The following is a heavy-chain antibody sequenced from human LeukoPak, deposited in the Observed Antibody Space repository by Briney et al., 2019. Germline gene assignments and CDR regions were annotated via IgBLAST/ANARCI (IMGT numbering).Heavy chain of an antibody. CDR1: GFTFSSYG. V-gene: IGHV3-30*18. CDR3: AKESIYGDYAPPFVY. D-gene: IGHD4-17*01. CDR2: ISYDGSNK. Sequence: GRSLRLSRAGSGFTFSSYGMQWVRQAPGKGLEWVAVISYDGSNKYYADSVKGRFTISRDNSKHTLYLQMNSLRAEDTAVYYCAKESIYGDYAPPFVYWGQGTLVTVSS. J-gene: IGHJ4*02.